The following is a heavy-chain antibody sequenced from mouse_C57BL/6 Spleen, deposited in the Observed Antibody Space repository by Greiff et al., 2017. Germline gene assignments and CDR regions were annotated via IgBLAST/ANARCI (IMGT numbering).Heavy chain of an antibody. D-gene: IGHD4-1*01. CDR1: GYTFTSYW. Sequence: QVQLKQPGAELVKPGASVKVSCKASGYTFTSYWMHWVKQRPGQGLEWIGKIHPSDSETNYNQKFKGKATLTVDKSSSTAYMQLSSLTSEDSAVYYWAIPSTNWANWYVDVWGTGTTVTVSS. CDR2: IHPSDSET. CDR3: AIPSTNWANWYVDV. V-gene: IGHV1-74*01. J-gene: IGHJ1*03.